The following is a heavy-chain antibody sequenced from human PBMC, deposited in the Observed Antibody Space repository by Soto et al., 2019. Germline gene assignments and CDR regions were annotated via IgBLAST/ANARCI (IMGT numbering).Heavy chain of an antibody. J-gene: IGHJ6*03. CDR2: MNPNSGNT. CDR1: GYTFTSYD. CDR3: ARVPFSSGWSGYYYYYMDV. Sequence: ASVKVSCKASGYTFTSYDINWVRQATGQGLEWTGWMNPNSGNTGYAQKFQGRVTMTRNTSISTAYMELSSLRSEDTAVYYCARVPFSSGWSGYYYYYMDVWGKGTTVTVS. V-gene: IGHV1-8*01. D-gene: IGHD6-19*01.